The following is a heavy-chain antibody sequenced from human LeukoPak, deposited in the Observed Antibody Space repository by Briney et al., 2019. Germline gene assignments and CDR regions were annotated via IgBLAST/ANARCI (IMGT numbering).Heavy chain of an antibody. CDR3: ARAQELDA. V-gene: IGHV3-48*03. CDR1: GFNFRSHE. D-gene: IGHD1-7*01. CDR2: ISTLSNTI. Sequence: GGSLRLSCAASGFNFRSHEMNWVRQAPGKGLEWISYISTLSNTIYYADSVKGRFTISRDNAKNSVYLQMNRLRVEDTAVYYCARAQELDAWGQGTLVTVSS. J-gene: IGHJ5*02.